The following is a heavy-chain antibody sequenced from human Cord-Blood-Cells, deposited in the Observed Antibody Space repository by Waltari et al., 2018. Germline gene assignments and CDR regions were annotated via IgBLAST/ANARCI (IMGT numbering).Heavy chain of an antibody. CDR2: IRPYNGNT. Sequence: QVQLVQSGAEVKKPGASVKVSCKASGYTFTSYGISWVRQAPGQGLEWMGWIRPYNGNTNYAQKLQGRVTMTTDTSTSTAYMELRSLRSDDTAVYYCARDSYIVVVPAAIRDWFDPWGQGTLVTVSS. D-gene: IGHD2-2*01. CDR3: ARDSYIVVVPAAIRDWFDP. J-gene: IGHJ5*02. V-gene: IGHV1-18*04. CDR1: GYTFTSYG.